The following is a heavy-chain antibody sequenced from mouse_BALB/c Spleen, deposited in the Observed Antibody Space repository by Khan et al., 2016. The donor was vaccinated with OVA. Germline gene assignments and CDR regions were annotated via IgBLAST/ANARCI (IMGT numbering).Heavy chain of an antibody. CDR1: GYTFTSYY. Sequence: QVQLKQSGAELVKPGASVKLSCKASGYTFTSYYIYWMKQRPGQGLEWIGGIIPSNGDTNFNERFKSKATLTVDKSSSTAYMQLSSLTSEDSAVYYCTRSGWSAFGYWGQGTLVTVSA. CDR3: TRSGWSAFGY. D-gene: IGHD1-1*02. CDR2: IIPSNGDT. J-gene: IGHJ3*01. V-gene: IGHV1S81*02.